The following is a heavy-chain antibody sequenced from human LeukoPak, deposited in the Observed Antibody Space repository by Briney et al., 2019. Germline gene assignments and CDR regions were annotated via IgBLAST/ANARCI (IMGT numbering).Heavy chain of an antibody. Sequence: ASVKVSCKASGYTFTSYDINWVRRATGQGLEWMGWMNPNSGNTGYAQKFQGRVTMTRNTSISTAYMELSSLRSEDTAVYYCARGDVDRVAAALFGMDVWGQGTTVTVSS. CDR2: MNPNSGNT. V-gene: IGHV1-8*01. CDR3: ARGDVDRVAAALFGMDV. D-gene: IGHD6-13*01. J-gene: IGHJ6*02. CDR1: GYTFTSYD.